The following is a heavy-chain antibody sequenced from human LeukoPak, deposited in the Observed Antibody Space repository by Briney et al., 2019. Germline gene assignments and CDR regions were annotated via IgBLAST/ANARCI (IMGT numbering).Heavy chain of an antibody. V-gene: IGHV3-23*01. CDR2: SGSGGST. CDR1: GFTFRSYA. CDR3: AKSSTVVTTYFDY. J-gene: IGHJ4*02. D-gene: IGHD4-23*01. Sequence: GGSLRLSCAASGFTFRSYAMSWVRQAPGKGLEWVSASGSGGSTYYADSVKGRFTISRDNSKNTLYLQMNSLRAEDTAVYYCAKSSTVVTTYFDYWGQGTLVTVSS.